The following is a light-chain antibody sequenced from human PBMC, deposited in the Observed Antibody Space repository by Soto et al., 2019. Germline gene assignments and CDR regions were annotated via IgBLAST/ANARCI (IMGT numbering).Light chain of an antibody. V-gene: IGKV1-33*01. CDR3: QQYDNLPTA. J-gene: IGKJ4*01. CDR2: DAS. Sequence: DIQMTQSPSSVSASVGDRVTITCQASQDISNYLNWYQQKPGKAPKLLIYDASNLETGVPSRFSGSGSGTDFTFTISSLQPEDIATYYCQQYDNLPTAFGGGTKVDIK. CDR1: QDISNY.